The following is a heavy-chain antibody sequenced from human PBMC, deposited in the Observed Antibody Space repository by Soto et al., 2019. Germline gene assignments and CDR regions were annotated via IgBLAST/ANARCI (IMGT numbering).Heavy chain of an antibody. CDR2: ISKDGSKK. D-gene: IGHD3-10*01. J-gene: IGHJ3*02. CDR3: ANPSGYYFGLGSHDEASDM. V-gene: IGHV3-30*18. Sequence: QVQLVESGGGVVQPGRSLRLSCAASGFMFSGFGMHWVRQAPGKGLQWVAGISKDGSKKYYADSVKGRFTISRDNSKKTLYLQMHSLRAEDTAVYYCANPSGYYFGLGSHDEASDMWGQGTGVTVFS. CDR1: GFMFSGFG.